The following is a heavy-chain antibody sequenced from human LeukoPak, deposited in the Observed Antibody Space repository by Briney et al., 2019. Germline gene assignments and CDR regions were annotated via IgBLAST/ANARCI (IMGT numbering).Heavy chain of an antibody. CDR3: ARDRGSNYYYDSSGHQLHY. Sequence: SVKVSCKASGGTFSSYAISWVRQAPGQGLEWMGGIIPIFGTANYAQKFQGRVTITTDESTSTAYMELSSLRSEDTAVYYCARDRGSNYYYDSSGHQLHYWGQGTLVTVSS. V-gene: IGHV1-69*05. CDR1: GGTFSSYA. CDR2: IIPIFGTA. J-gene: IGHJ4*02. D-gene: IGHD3-22*01.